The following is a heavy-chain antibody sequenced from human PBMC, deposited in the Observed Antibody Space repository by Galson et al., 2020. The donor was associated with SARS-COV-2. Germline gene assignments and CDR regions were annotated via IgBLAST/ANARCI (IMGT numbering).Heavy chain of an antibody. V-gene: IGHV3-15*01. D-gene: IGHD3-22*01. CDR1: GFTFSNAW. J-gene: IGHJ2*01. CDR3: TTDLYYYDSSGYRFDL. CDR2: IKSKTDGGTT. Sequence: GESLKISCAASGFTFSNAWMSWVRPAPGKGLEWVGRIKSKTDGGTTDYAAPVKGRFTISRDESKNTLYLQMNSLKTEDTAVYYCTTDLYYYDSSGYRFDLWGRGTLVTVSS.